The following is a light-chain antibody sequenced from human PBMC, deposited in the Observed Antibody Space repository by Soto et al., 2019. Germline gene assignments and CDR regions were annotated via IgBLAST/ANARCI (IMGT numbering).Light chain of an antibody. Sequence: EIVMTQSPATLSVSPGERATLSCRASQSVNSNLAWYQQRPGQAPRLLIFGASTRATGIPARFSGRGSGTEFTLTISSLQSEDFAVYHCQQYNKWPRTFGQGTKLEIK. CDR2: GAS. CDR3: QQYNKWPRT. J-gene: IGKJ2*01. V-gene: IGKV3-15*01. CDR1: QSVNSN.